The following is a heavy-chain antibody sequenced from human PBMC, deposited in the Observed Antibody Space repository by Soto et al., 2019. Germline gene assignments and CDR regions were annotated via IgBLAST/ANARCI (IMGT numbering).Heavy chain of an antibody. J-gene: IGHJ5*02. CDR3: TKPRSSLQWPPLDP. CDR1: GYIFTNYD. CDR2: INPNSGNT. D-gene: IGHD6-19*01. V-gene: IGHV1-8*01. Sequence: ASVKVSCKASGYIFTNYDINWVRQATGQGLEYLGWINPNSGNTGYVQKFQGRVTMTKNTLYLQMNSLRVEDTAVYYCTKPRSSLQWPPLDPWGHGTLVTVS.